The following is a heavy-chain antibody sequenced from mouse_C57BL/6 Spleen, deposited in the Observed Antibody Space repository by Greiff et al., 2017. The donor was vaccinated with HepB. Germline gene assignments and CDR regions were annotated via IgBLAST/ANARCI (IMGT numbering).Heavy chain of an antibody. Sequence: QLQQSGPELVKPGASVKISCKASGYAFSSSWMNWVKQRPGKGLEWIGRIYPGDGDTNYNGKFKGKATLTADKSSSTAYMQLSSLTSEDSAVYFCARYYYGSSYVYYYAMDYGGQGTSVTVSS. V-gene: IGHV1-82*01. J-gene: IGHJ4*01. CDR2: IYPGDGDT. D-gene: IGHD1-1*01. CDR1: GYAFSSSW. CDR3: ARYYYGSSYVYYYAMDY.